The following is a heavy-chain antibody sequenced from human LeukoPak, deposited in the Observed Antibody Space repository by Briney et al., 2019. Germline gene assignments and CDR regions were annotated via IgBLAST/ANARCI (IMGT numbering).Heavy chain of an antibody. J-gene: IGHJ4*02. CDR3: ARGIKYNSSHGVIDY. V-gene: IGHV1-2*02. CDR2: INPNSGGT. CDR1: GYTFTGYY. Sequence: ASVKVSCKASGYTFTGYYMHWVRQAPGQGLEWMGWINPNSGGTNYAQKFQGRVTMTRDTSISTAYMELSRLRSEDSAVYYCARGIKYNSSHGVIDYWGQGALVTVSS. D-gene: IGHD6-19*01.